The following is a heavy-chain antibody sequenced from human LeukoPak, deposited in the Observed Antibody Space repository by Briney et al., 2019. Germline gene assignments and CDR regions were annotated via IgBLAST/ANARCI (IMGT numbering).Heavy chain of an antibody. Sequence: PGGSLRLSCAASGFTFSSYGMHWVRQAPGKGLEWVAFIRYDGSNKYYADSVKGRFTISRDNARNSLYLQMNSLRADDTALYYCAREQGYYGSGSFYKHWGQGTVVTVSS. V-gene: IGHV3-30*02. CDR3: AREQGYYGSGSFYKH. J-gene: IGHJ4*02. CDR1: GFTFSSYG. CDR2: IRYDGSNK. D-gene: IGHD3-10*01.